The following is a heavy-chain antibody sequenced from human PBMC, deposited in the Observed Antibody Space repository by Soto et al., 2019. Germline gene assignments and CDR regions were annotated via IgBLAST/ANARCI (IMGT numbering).Heavy chain of an antibody. CDR2: MNRDGSEK. Sequence: EVQLVESGGGLVQPGGSLRLSCAASGFTFSSYCMTWARQAPGKGLEWVASMNRDGSEKRYVDSVEGRFTISRDNAKNSLFLQMNSLSPYDTAVYYCGRDAGGRVAYCGEGSLVTVSS. D-gene: IGHD3-16*01. CDR1: GFTFSSYC. CDR3: GRDAGGRVAY. J-gene: IGHJ4*02. V-gene: IGHV3-7*01.